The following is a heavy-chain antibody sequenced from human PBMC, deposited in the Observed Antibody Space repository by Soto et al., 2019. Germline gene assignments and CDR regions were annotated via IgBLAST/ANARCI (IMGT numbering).Heavy chain of an antibody. J-gene: IGHJ3*02. Sequence: GTSVEVSCKASGYTFTGYYMHWVRQANGQGHEWKRWINPNSGGTNYAQKFQGWVTMTRDTSISTAYMELSRLRSDDTALYYCARDIVGGRLDAFDIWGQGTMVTVSS. CDR3: ARDIVGGRLDAFDI. D-gene: IGHD1-26*01. V-gene: IGHV1-2*04. CDR2: INPNSGGT. CDR1: GYTFTGYY.